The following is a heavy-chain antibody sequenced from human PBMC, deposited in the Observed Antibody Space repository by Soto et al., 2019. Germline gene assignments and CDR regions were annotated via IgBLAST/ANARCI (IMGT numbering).Heavy chain of an antibody. V-gene: IGHV3-23*01. CDR3: AKDFITRNGIFDPFDI. J-gene: IGHJ3*02. CDR1: GFNFGNYA. Sequence: EVQLLESGGGLVQPGGSLEVSCRASGFNFGNYAMSWVRQAPGKGPEWVSSVGGDASDGPYADSVRGRFTISRDNSKNTLYLHMNSLRAEDTAIYFCAKDFITRNGIFDPFDIWGQGTTVSVSA. CDR2: VGGDASDG. D-gene: IGHD2-21*01.